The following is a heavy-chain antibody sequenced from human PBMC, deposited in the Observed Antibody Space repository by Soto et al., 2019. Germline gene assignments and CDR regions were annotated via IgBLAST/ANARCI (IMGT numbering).Heavy chain of an antibody. J-gene: IGHJ4*02. CDR2: IKRITDGGAT. CDR1: DFTFTNAW. V-gene: IGHV3-15*07. CDR3: TTMTTANSDS. D-gene: IGHD4-4*01. Sequence: EVQLVESGGDLVKPGGSLRLSCVASDFTFTNAWMNWVRQAPGKGLEWVGRIKRITDGGATDYAAPVKGRFTISRDDSQNTLYPQMNYLKTEDTAVYYCTTMTTANSDSWGQGTLVTVSS.